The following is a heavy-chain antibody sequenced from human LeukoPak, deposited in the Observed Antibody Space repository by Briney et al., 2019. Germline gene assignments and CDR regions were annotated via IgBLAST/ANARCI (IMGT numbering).Heavy chain of an antibody. Sequence: KASETLSLTCTVSGGSISSSSYYWGWIRQPPGKGLEWIGSIYYSGSTYYNPSLKSRVTISVDTSKNQFSLKLSSVTAADTAVYYCARQKYPNQSTMIVLWGQGTLVTVSS. J-gene: IGHJ4*02. CDR2: IYYSGST. V-gene: IGHV4-39*01. CDR3: ARQKYPNQSTMIVL. D-gene: IGHD3-22*01. CDR1: GGSISSSSYY.